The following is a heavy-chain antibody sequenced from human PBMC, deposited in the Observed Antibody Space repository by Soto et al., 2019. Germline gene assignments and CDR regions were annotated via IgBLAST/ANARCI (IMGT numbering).Heavy chain of an antibody. CDR1: GFTFSAYG. V-gene: IGHV3-23*01. CDR3: AKGLLAIVGATLQRDAFNI. D-gene: IGHD1-26*01. CDR2: ISVSGTST. Sequence: GGSLRLSCAGSGFTFSAYGMSWVRQAPGKGLEWVSGISVSGTSTYYADSVKGRFTISRDNSKNTLYLQMKRLRPEDTAVYYCAKGLLAIVGATLQRDAFNIWGKGTMVTVSS. J-gene: IGHJ3*02.